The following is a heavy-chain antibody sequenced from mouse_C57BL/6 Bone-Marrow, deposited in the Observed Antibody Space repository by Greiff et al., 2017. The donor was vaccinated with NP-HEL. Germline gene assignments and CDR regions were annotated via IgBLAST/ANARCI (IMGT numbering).Heavy chain of an antibody. D-gene: IGHD2-4*01. J-gene: IGHJ3*01. Sequence: VQLQQLRPGLVQPSQSLSITCTVSGFSLTRFVVHWVRQSPGNGLEWLRVIWSGGCTYNNASFISRLSISKNNSNSKIFFKMNSLQADDTAIYYCARGYDYDGFAYWGQGTLVPVSA. CDR3: ARGYDYDGFAY. V-gene: IGHV2-2*01. CDR2: IWSGGCT. CDR1: GFSLTRFV.